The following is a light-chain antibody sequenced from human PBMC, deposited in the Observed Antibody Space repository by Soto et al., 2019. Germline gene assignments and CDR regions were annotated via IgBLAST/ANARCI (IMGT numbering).Light chain of an antibody. CDR3: QQYGSSLALT. J-gene: IGKJ4*01. CDR1: QSVSSSY. CDR2: GAS. V-gene: IGKV3-20*01. Sequence: EIVLTQSPGTLSLSPGERATLSCRASQSVSSSYLAWYQQKPGQAPRLLIYGASSRATGIPDRFSGSGSGTDFPLTISRLEPEVFAVYYCQQYGSSLALTFGGGTKVEIK.